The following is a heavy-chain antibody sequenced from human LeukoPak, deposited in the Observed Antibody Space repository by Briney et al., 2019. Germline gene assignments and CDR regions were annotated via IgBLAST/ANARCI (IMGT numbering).Heavy chain of an antibody. V-gene: IGHV3-30*18. J-gene: IGHJ2*01. CDR3: AKDRLGVVVKRFEL. CDR1: GFTFSSYG. D-gene: IGHD3-22*01. CDR2: ISYDGSKK. Sequence: PGGSLRLSCAASGFTFSSYGMHWVRQGPGKGLEWVAVISYDGSKKYYADSVKGRFTISRDNSKNTLYLQMNSLRAEDTAVYYCAKDRLGVVVKRFELWGRGTLVTVSS.